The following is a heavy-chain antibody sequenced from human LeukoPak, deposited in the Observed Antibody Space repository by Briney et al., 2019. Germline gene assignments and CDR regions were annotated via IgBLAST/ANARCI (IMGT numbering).Heavy chain of an antibody. CDR2: IYASGNT. V-gene: IGHV4-61*01. CDR3: ARETNHGDYASDDYYGMDV. D-gene: IGHD4-17*01. Sequence: SETLSLTCTVSGGSVSGASYYWTWIRQPPGKGLEWIGYIYASGNTNYNPSLKTRVTISVYTSKNQFSLKLSSVTATDTAVYYCARETNHGDYASDDYYGMDVWGQGTTVTVSS. J-gene: IGHJ6*02. CDR1: GGSVSGASYY.